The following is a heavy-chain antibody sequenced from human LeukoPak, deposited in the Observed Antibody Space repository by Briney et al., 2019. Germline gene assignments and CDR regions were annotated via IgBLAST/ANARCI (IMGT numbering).Heavy chain of an antibody. J-gene: IGHJ4*02. CDR2: IIPILGIA. Sequence: ASVTVSCKASGGTFSSYAISWVRPAPGQGLEWMGRIIPILGIANYAQKFQGRVTITADKSTSTAYMELSSLRSEDTAVYYCASSYSGTVQPFDYWGQGTLVTVSS. CDR1: GGTFSSYA. CDR3: ASSYSGTVQPFDY. D-gene: IGHD1-26*01. V-gene: IGHV1-69*04.